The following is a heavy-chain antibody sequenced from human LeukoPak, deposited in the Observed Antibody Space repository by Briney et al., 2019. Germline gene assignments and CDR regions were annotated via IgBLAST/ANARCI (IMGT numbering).Heavy chain of an antibody. CDR1: GFTFSSYW. D-gene: IGHD3-9*01. V-gene: IGHV3-7*01. Sequence: PGGSLRLSCAASGFTFSSYWMSWARQAPGKGLEWVANIKQDGSEKYYVDTVKGRFTISRDNAKNSLYLQMNSLRAEDTAVYYCARDPYRSPGLRYYDILTGYSYYGMDVWGQGTTVTVSS. CDR3: ARDPYRSPGLRYYDILTGYSYYGMDV. CDR2: IKQDGSEK. J-gene: IGHJ6*02.